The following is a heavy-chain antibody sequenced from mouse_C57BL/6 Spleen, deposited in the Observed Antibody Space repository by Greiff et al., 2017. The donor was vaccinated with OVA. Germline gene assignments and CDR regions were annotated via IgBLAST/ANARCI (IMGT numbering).Heavy chain of an antibody. CDR1: GFTFSSYA. D-gene: IGHD2-1*01. CDR3: ARDGSYGNHVDV. CDR2: ISDGGSYT. Sequence: EVQGVESGGGLVKPGGSLKLSCAASGFTFSSYAMSWVRQTPEKRLEWVATISDGGSYTYYPDNVKGRFTISRDNAKNNLYLQRSQLKSEDTAMNYCARDGSYGNHVDVWGTGTTVTVAS. V-gene: IGHV5-4*01. J-gene: IGHJ1*03.